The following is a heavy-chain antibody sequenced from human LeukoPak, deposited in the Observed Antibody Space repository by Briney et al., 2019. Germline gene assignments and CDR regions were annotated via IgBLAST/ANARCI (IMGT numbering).Heavy chain of an antibody. CDR2: ISYDGSNK. CDR3: ARGSPDDAFDI. CDR1: GFTFSSYA. D-gene: IGHD3-10*01. V-gene: IGHV3-30-3*01. J-gene: IGHJ3*02. Sequence: GGSLRLSCAASGFTFSSYAMHWVRQAPGKGPEWVAVISYDGSNKYYADSVKGRFTISRDNSKNTLYLQMNSLRAEDTAVYYCARGSPDDAFDIWGQGTMVTASS.